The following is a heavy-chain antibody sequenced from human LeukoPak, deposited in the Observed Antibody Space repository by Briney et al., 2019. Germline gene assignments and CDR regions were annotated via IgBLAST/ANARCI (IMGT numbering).Heavy chain of an antibody. D-gene: IGHD3-10*01. CDR3: ARAERRINLARGVFGSHFDS. V-gene: IGHV4-34*01. CDR2: IDHSGRT. CDR1: GGSFSRPF. J-gene: IGHJ5*01. Sequence: SETLSLTCAVSGGSFSRPFWSWIRQTPGKGLEWIGEIDHSGRTDYNPSLEGRVTMSVDTSKNQFSMRLISVTAADTAVYFCARAERRINLARGVFGSHFDSWGQGTLVSVSS.